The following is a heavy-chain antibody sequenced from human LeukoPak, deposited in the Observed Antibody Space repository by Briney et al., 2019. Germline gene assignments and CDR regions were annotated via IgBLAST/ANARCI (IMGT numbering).Heavy chain of an antibody. CDR2: IYTSGST. V-gene: IGHV4-4*07. CDR1: GGSISSYY. Sequence: SETLSLTCTVSGGSISSYYWRWIRQPAGKGLEWIGRIYTSGSTNYNPSLKSRVTMSVDTSKNQFSLKLSSVTAADTAVYYCATYTSDRASFDYWGQGTLVTVSS. CDR3: ATYTSDRASFDY. D-gene: IGHD3-22*01. J-gene: IGHJ4*02.